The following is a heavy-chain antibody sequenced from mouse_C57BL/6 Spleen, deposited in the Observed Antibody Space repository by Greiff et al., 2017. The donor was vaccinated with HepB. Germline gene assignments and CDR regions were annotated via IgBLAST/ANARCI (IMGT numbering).Heavy chain of an antibody. CDR1: GYSITSGYY. J-gene: IGHJ3*01. V-gene: IGHV3-6*01. CDR3: ARDQTGAWFAY. Sequence: VQLQQSGPGLVKPSQSLSLTCSVTGYSITSGYYWNWIRQFPGNKLEWMGYIRYDGSNNYNPSLKNRISITRDTSKNQFFLKLNSVTTEDTATLYCARDQTGAWFAYWGQGTLVTVSA. CDR2: IRYDGSN. D-gene: IGHD4-1*01.